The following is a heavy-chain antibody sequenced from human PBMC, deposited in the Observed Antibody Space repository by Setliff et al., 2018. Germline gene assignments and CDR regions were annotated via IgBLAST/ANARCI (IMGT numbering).Heavy chain of an antibody. Sequence: SETLSLTCTVSGGSISSSSYYWGWIRQPPGKGLEWIGSIYYSGSTYYNPSLKSRVTISVDTSKNQFSLKLSSVTAADTALYYCASSTYGSYFDYWGQGTLVTVSS. CDR3: ASSTYGSYFDY. CDR1: GGSISSSSYY. J-gene: IGHJ4*02. V-gene: IGHV4-39*01. CDR2: IYYSGST. D-gene: IGHD4-17*01.